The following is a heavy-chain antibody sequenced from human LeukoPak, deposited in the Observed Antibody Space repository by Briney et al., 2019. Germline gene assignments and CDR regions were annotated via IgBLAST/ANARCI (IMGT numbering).Heavy chain of an antibody. CDR3: SPGSGHAFDI. D-gene: IGHD3-10*01. J-gene: IGHJ3*02. CDR1: GFTFSSYW. Sequence: GGSLRLSCAASGFTFSSYWMHWVRQVPGEGLVWVSRINSDGRSTSYADSVNGRFTLYRDNAKNTLYVQMSSLRAEDTAVYYRSPGSGHAFDIWGRGTMVTVSS. V-gene: IGHV3-74*01. CDR2: INSDGRST.